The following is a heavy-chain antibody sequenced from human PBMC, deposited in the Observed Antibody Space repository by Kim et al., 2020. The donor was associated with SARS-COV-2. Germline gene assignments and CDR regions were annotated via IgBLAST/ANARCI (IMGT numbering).Heavy chain of an antibody. J-gene: IGHJ4*02. Sequence: GGSLRLSCAASGFTFSNYAMSWVRQAPGKGPEWVSAISGSGGSKYYADSVKGRFTISRDNSKNTLYLQMNSLRAEDTALYYCAKAPNTVATGGDCWGQGTLVTVSS. CDR3: AKAPNTVATGGDC. CDR1: GFTFSNYA. V-gene: IGHV3-23*01. D-gene: IGHD5-12*01. CDR2: ISGSGGSK.